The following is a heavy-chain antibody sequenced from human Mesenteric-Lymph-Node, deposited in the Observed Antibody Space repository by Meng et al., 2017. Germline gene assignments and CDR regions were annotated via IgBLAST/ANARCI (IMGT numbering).Heavy chain of an antibody. Sequence: GESLKISCAASGFTFSSYWMSWVRQAPGKGLEWVANIKQDGSEKYYVDSVKGRFTISRDNTKNSLYMQMNSLRAEDTAVYFCARGNDAHFWGQGTLVTVSS. CDR1: GFTFSSYW. CDR3: ARGNDAHF. D-gene: IGHD1-1*01. J-gene: IGHJ4*02. CDR2: IKQDGSEK. V-gene: IGHV3-7*01.